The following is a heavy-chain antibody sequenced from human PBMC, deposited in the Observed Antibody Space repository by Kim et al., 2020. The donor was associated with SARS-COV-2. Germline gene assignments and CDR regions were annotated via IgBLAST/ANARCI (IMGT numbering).Heavy chain of an antibody. V-gene: IGHV1-8*01. CDR2: MNPNSVNT. Sequence: ASVKVSCKASGYTFTSYDINWVRQATGQGLEWMGWMNPNSVNTGYAQKFQGRVTMTRNTSISTAYMELSSLRSEDTAVYYCARRTPHHITIFGVVTRYYYYYMDVWGKGTTVTVSS. CDR3: ARRTPHHITIFGVVTRYYYYYMDV. J-gene: IGHJ6*03. CDR1: GYTFTSYD. D-gene: IGHD3-3*01.